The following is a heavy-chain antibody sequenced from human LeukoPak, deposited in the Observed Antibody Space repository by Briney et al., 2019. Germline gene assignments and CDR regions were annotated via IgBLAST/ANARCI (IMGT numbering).Heavy chain of an antibody. CDR1: GGSISSSSYY. CDR3: ARVKYSHDSYGMDV. Sequence: PSETLSLTCTVSGGSISSSSYYWGWIRQPPGKGLEWIGSIYYSGSTNYNPSLKSRVTISVDTSKNQFSLKLSSVTAADTAVYYCARVKYSHDSYGMDVWGQGTTVTVSS. D-gene: IGHD6-6*01. J-gene: IGHJ6*02. CDR2: IYYSGST. V-gene: IGHV4-39*07.